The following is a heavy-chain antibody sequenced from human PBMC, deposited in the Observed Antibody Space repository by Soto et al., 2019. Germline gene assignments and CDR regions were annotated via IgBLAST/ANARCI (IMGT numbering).Heavy chain of an antibody. D-gene: IGHD5-18*01. CDR1: GFTFSSYS. J-gene: IGHJ5*02. V-gene: IGHV3-48*01. CDR2: ISSSSSTI. Sequence: GGSLRLSCAASGFTFSSYSMNWVRQAPGKGLEWVSYISSSSSTIYYADSVKGRFTISRDNAKNSLYLQMNSLRAEDTAVYYCGYSYGSGPSWFDPWGQGTLVTVSS. CDR3: GYSYGSGPSWFDP.